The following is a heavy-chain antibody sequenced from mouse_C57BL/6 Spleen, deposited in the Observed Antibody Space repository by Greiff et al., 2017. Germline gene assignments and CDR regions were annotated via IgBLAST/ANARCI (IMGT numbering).Heavy chain of an antibody. CDR1: GFTFSDYG. J-gene: IGHJ4*01. D-gene: IGHD2-3*01. CDR3: ALDGTGAMDY. Sequence: EVKLMESGGGFVKPGGSLKLSCAASGFTFSDYGMHWVRQAPEKGLEWVAYISSGSSTIYYADTVKGRFTISRDNAKNTLFLQMTSLRSEDTAMYYCALDGTGAMDYWGQGTSVTVSS. V-gene: IGHV5-17*01. CDR2: ISSGSSTI.